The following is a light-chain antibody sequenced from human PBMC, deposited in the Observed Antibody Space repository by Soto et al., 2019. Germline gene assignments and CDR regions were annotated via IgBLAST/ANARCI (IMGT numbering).Light chain of an antibody. V-gene: IGKV1-8*01. CDR2: AAS. CDR3: QQYHSYWT. CDR1: QGISSY. Sequence: AIRMTQSPSSLSASTGDRVTITCRASQGISSYLAWYQQKPGKAPKLLIYAASTLQSGVPSRFSGSGSGTDFTLTISCLQTDDFSTHYCQQYHSYWTFGQGTKVDIK. J-gene: IGKJ1*01.